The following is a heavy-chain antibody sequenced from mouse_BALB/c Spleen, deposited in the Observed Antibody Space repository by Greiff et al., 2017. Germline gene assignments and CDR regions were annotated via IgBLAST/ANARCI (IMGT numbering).Heavy chain of an antibody. Sequence: VQLQQSGAELVKPGASVKLSCTASGFNIEDTYMHWVKQRPEQGLEWIGRIDPANGNTKYDPKFQGKATITADTSSNTAYLQLSSLTSEDTAVYYCARGGEVRGVVEVYYAMDYWGQGTSVTVSS. V-gene: IGHV14-3*02. D-gene: IGHD1-1*01. CDR2: IDPANGNT. CDR3: ARGGEVRGVVEVYYAMDY. J-gene: IGHJ4*01. CDR1: GFNIEDTY.